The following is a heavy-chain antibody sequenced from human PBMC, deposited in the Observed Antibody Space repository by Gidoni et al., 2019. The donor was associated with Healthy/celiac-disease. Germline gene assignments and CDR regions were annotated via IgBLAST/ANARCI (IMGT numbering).Heavy chain of an antibody. V-gene: IGHV3-21*01. CDR3: ARKYLGRRLWFEHSYGMDV. D-gene: IGHD3-10*01. J-gene: IGHJ6*02. Sequence: EVQLVESGGGLVKPGGSLRLSCAASGFTFSSYSMNWVRQAPGKGLEWVSAISSSSSYIYYADSVKGRFTISRDNAKNSLYLQMNSLRAEDTAVYYCARKYLGRRLWFEHSYGMDVWGQGTTVTVSS. CDR2: ISSSSSYI. CDR1: GFTFSSYS.